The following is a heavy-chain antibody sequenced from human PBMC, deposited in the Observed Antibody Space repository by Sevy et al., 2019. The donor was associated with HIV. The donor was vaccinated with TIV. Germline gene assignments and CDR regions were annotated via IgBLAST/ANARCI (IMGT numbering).Heavy chain of an antibody. CDR3: ARHCSTTSCSHAFDI. CDR1: GGSFSGYY. D-gene: IGHD2-2*01. V-gene: IGHV4-34*01. J-gene: IGHJ3*02. Sequence: SETLSLTCAVYGGSFSGYYWSWIRQPPGKGLEWIGEINHSGSTNYNPSLKSRVIISVDTSKNQFSLKLSSVTAADTAVYYCARHCSTTSCSHAFDIWGQGTMVIVSS. CDR2: INHSGST.